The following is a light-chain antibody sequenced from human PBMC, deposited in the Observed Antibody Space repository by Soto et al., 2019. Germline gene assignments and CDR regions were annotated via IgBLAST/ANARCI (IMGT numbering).Light chain of an antibody. CDR1: SSDVGDYNH. Sequence: QSALTQPPSVSGSPGQSVTISCTGTSSDVGDYNHVSWYQQSPGTVPKLLIYEVTSRPSGVPDRFSGSKSGNTASLTISGLQAEDEADYYCNLYTSSNTYVFGTWTKLTVL. CDR2: EVT. J-gene: IGLJ1*01. V-gene: IGLV2-18*01. CDR3: NLYTSSNTYV.